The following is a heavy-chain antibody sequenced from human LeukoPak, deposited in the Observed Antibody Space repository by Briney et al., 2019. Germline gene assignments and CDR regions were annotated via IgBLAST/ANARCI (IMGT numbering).Heavy chain of an antibody. CDR1: GFTFSSYG. CDR2: ISSTGGTT. V-gene: IGHV3-23*01. J-gene: IGHJ6*03. CDR3: AKNGDRGAYCSGGTCYPYYYYYMDV. D-gene: IGHD2-15*01. Sequence: GGTLRLSCVASGFTFSSYGISWVRQAPGKGLEWVSAISSTGGTTYYAESVKGHFTISRDNSKNTVYPQMNSLSAEDTAVYYCAKNGDRGAYCSGGTCYPYYYYYMDVWGKGTTVTISS.